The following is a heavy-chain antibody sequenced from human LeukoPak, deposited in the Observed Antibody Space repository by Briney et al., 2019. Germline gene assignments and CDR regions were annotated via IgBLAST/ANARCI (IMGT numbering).Heavy chain of an antibody. CDR2: ISYDGSNK. D-gene: IGHD4-17*01. J-gene: IGHJ6*03. CDR1: GFTFSSYG. CDR3: ARAQRFTLSYYYYYMDV. V-gene: IGHV3-30*03. Sequence: GGSLRLSCAASGFTFSSYGMHWVRQAPGKGLEWVAVISYDGSNKYYADSVKGRFTISRDNSKNTLYLQMNSLRAEDTAVYYCARAQRFTLSYYYYYMDVWGAGTTVTVSS.